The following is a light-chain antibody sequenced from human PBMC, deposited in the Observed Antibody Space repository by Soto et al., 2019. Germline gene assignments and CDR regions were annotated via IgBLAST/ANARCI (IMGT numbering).Light chain of an antibody. J-gene: IGLJ1*01. CDR3: SSYTSSSTQV. Sequence: QSALTQPASVSGSPGQSITISCTGTSSDVGGYNYVSWYQQHPGKAPKLMIYEVSNRPSGVSNRFSGSKSDNTASLTISGLQAEDEADYYCSSYTSSSTQVFGTGTKAPS. CDR2: EVS. CDR1: SSDVGGYNY. V-gene: IGLV2-14*01.